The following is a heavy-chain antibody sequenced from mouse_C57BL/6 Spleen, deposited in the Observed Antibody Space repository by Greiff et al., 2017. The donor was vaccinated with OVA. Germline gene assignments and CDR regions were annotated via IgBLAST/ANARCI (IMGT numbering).Heavy chain of an antibody. CDR3: ARHGRSSDYAMEY. CDR2: ISSGSSTI. V-gene: IGHV5-17*01. Sequence: EVQLVESGGGLVKPGGSLKLSCAASGFTFSDYGMHWVRQAPEKGLEWVAYISSGSSTIYYADTVKGRFTISRDNAKNTLFLQMTSLRSEDTAMYYCARHGRSSDYAMEYWGQGTSVTVSS. CDR1: GFTFSDYG. D-gene: IGHD1-1*01. J-gene: IGHJ4*01.